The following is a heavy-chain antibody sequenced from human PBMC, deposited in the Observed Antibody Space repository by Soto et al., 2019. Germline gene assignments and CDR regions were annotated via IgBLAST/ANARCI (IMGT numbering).Heavy chain of an antibody. CDR2: ILYDGSDK. Sequence: QVQLVESGGGLVQPGRSLRLSCAASGFTFSNYGMQWVRQAPGKGLEWVAFILYDGSDKYFADSVKGRFTISRDNSKNTLDLQTNSLRAEDTAVYYCAKDRIVMIRGVMNYYGMDVWGQGTTVTVSS. CDR1: GFTFSNYG. J-gene: IGHJ6*02. V-gene: IGHV3-30*18. D-gene: IGHD3-10*01. CDR3: AKDRIVMIRGVMNYYGMDV.